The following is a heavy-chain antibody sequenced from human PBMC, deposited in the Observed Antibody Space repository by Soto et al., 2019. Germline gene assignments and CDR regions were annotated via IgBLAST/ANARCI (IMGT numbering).Heavy chain of an antibody. CDR1: GGTFSSYA. CDR3: ARRSCGVTNWFDP. V-gene: IGHV1-69*13. J-gene: IGHJ5*02. Sequence: SVKVSCKASGGTFSSYAISWVRQAPGQGLEWMGGIIPIFGTANYAQKFQGRVTITADESTSTAYMELSSLRSEDTAVYYCARRSCGVTNWFDPWGQGTLVTVSS. CDR2: IIPIFGTA. D-gene: IGHD2-21*02.